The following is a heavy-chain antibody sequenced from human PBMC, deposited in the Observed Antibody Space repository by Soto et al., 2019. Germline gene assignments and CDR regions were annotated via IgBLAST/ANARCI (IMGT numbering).Heavy chain of an antibody. CDR3: ASCIAVAGESLY. CDR1: GGTFSSYA. Sequence: SVKVSCKXSGGTFSSYAISWVRQAPGQGLEWMGGIIPIFGTANYAQKFQSRVTITADESTSTAYMELSSLRSEDTAVYYCASCIAVAGESLYWGQGTLVTVSS. CDR2: IIPIFGTA. V-gene: IGHV1-69*13. D-gene: IGHD6-19*01. J-gene: IGHJ4*02.